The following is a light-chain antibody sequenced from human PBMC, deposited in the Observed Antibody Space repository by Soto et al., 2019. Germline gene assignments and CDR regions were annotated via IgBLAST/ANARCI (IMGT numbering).Light chain of an antibody. J-gene: IGKJ5*01. Sequence: EIVMTQSPSTLSLSPGERATLSCKTSQSRGSNFLAWYQHKPGKAPRLLIYASSNRATGIPDRFSGSASGTEFTLTINRLEPEDFAVYYCQLYGISPHFGQGTRLEIK. CDR1: QSRGSNF. V-gene: IGKV3-20*01. CDR2: ASS. CDR3: QLYGISPH.